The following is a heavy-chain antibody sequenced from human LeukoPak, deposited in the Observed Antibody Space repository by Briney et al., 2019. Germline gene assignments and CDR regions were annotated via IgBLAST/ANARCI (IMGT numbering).Heavy chain of an antibody. V-gene: IGHV3-64D*06. Sequence: GGSLRLSCSASGFTFSTYVMHWVRQAPGKGLEYVSAISSNGDNTYYADSVKGRFTISRDNSKNTLYLQMSSLRADDTAVYYRVRGTGYWGQGTLVTVSS. CDR1: GFTFSTYV. CDR2: ISSNGDNT. J-gene: IGHJ4*02. CDR3: VRGTGY.